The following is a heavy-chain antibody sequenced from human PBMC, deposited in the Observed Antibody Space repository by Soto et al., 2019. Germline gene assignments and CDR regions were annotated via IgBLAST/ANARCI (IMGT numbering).Heavy chain of an antibody. Sequence: QVQLVQSGAEVKKPGASVKVSCKASGYTFTSYGIRWVRRAPGQGLEGMGWISANNGNTNYAQKLQGRVTMTADTSTSKAYMELRSLRYDDTAVYYCARDRGRYALDYWCHGNLVTVSS. V-gene: IGHV1-18*01. CDR3: ARDRGRYALDY. CDR2: ISANNGNT. D-gene: IGHD1-26*01. J-gene: IGHJ4*01. CDR1: GYTFTSYG.